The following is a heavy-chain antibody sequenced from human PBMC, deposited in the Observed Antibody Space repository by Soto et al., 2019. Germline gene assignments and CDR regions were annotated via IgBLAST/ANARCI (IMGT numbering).Heavy chain of an antibody. CDR1: GGSFSGYY. CDR3: ARGYSSSISNWIDP. V-gene: IGHV4-34*01. D-gene: IGHD6-13*01. CDR2: INHSGST. Sequence: SETLSLTCAVYGGSFSGYYWSWIRQPPGKGLEWIGEINHSGSTNYNPSLKSRVTISVDTSKNQFSLKLSSVTAADTAVYYCARGYSSSISNWIDPWGQGTLVTVSS. J-gene: IGHJ5*02.